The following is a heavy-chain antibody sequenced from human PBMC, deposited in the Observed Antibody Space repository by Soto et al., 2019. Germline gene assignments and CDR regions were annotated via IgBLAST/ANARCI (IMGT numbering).Heavy chain of an antibody. CDR3: VRQRRGGYWFPP. J-gene: IGHJ5*02. Sequence: SETLSLTRSVSGGAINSDDHYWTWIRQPPGKGLEWIGSIYYSGTTNYNPSLKSRITVSIDTSKNQFSLNLTSVTAADTALYYCVRQRRGGYWFPPWGQGTPVTVS. V-gene: IGHV4-30-4*01. CDR2: IYYSGTT. CDR1: GGAINSDDHY.